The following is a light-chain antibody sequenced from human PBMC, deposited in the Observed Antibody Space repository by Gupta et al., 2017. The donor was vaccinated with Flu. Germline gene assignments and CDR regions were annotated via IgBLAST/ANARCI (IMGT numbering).Light chain of an antibody. Sequence: LAETATIKGKSSLSVRDSPNNKNYLAWYQQKPGQPPKLLIYGASSGEPGVPDRFSGSGSATDFTLTISSLQAEDVAVYYCQQSYSTPRTFGQGTKVEIK. CDR1: LSVRDSPNNKNY. CDR3: QQSYSTPRT. J-gene: IGKJ1*01. CDR2: GAS. V-gene: IGKV4-1*01.